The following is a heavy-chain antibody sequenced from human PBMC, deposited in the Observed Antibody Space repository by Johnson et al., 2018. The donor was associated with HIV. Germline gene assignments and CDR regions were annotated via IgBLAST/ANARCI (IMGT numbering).Heavy chain of an antibody. D-gene: IGHD5-24*01. V-gene: IGHV3-64*04. CDR2: ISSNGGST. Sequence: QMQLVESGGGLVQPGGSLRLSCAASGFTFSSYAMHWVRQAPGKGLEYVSAISSNGGSTYYADSVKGRFTISRDNSKNTLYLQMNSLRAEDTAVYYCARDHSRDEAFDIWGQGTMVTVSS. J-gene: IGHJ3*02. CDR1: GFTFSSYA. CDR3: ARDHSRDEAFDI.